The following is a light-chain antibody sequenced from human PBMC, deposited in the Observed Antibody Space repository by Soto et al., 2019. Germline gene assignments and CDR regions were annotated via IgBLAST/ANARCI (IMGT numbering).Light chain of an antibody. CDR1: SSNIGSNY. J-gene: IGLJ2*01. CDR3: SSFVGSPVV. Sequence: QSVLTQPPSASGTPGQRVTISCSGSSSNIGSNYVYWYQQLPGTAPKLLIYSNNQRPSGVPDRFSGSKSGTSASLAISGLRSEDEADYYCSSFVGSPVVFGGGTKLTVL. CDR2: SNN. V-gene: IGLV1-47*02.